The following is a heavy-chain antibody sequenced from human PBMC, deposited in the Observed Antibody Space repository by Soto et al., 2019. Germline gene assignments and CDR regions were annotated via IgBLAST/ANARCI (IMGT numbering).Heavy chain of an antibody. D-gene: IGHD3-3*01. CDR3: ASHTIPRRITIFGVVMHPHQYYYGMDV. Sequence: SETLSLTCTVSGGSISSSSYYWGWIRQPPGKGLEWIGSIYYSGSTYYNPSLKSRVTISVDTSKNQFSLKLSSVTAADTAVYYCASHTIPRRITIFGVVMHPHQYYYGMDVWGQGTTVTVSS. V-gene: IGHV4-39*01. CDR2: IYYSGST. J-gene: IGHJ6*02. CDR1: GGSISSSSYY.